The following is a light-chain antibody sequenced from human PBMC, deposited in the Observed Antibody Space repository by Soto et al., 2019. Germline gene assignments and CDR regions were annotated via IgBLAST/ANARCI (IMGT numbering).Light chain of an antibody. CDR3: HQYGSSPWT. CDR2: GAS. Sequence: EIVLTQSPGTLSLSPGERATLSCRASQSVSSSYLAWYQQKPGQAPRLLIYGASSRATGIPDRFSGSGSGTDFTLTISRLEPEEFAVYYCHQYGSSPWTVGQGTKVEIK. J-gene: IGKJ1*01. CDR1: QSVSSSY. V-gene: IGKV3-20*01.